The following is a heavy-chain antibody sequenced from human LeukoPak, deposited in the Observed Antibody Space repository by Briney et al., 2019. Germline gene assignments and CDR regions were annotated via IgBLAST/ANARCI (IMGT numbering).Heavy chain of an antibody. CDR2: IYYSGST. J-gene: IGHJ4*02. Sequence: SETLSLTCTVSGGSISSSSYYWGWIRQPPGKGLEWIGRIYYSGSTYYNPSLKSRVTISVDTSKNQFYLKLSSVTAADTAVYYCARITITLSSYYFDYWGQGTLVTVSS. CDR3: ARITITLSSYYFDY. V-gene: IGHV4-39*01. CDR1: GGSISSSSYY. D-gene: IGHD3-10*01.